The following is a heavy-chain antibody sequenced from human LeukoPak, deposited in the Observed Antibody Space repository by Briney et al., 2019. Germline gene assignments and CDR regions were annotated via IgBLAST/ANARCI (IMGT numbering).Heavy chain of an antibody. CDR2: ISHRVSDV. CDR1: GFTFSDYY. D-gene: IGHD2-2*01. J-gene: IGHJ4*02. Sequence: GGSLRLSCAASGFTFSDYYMSWIRQAPGKGLEWVSYISHRVSDVQYADSVKGRFTISRDNARNSLYLQMNSLRAEDTAVYYCARDKTDGVVPAATLDYWGQGTLVTVSS. V-gene: IGHV3-11*04. CDR3: ARDKTDGVVPAATLDY.